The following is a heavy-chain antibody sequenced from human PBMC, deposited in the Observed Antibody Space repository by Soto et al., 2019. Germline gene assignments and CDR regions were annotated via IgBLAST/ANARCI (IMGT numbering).Heavy chain of an antibody. CDR1: GDSINNYY. Sequence: TLSLTCTVSGDSINNYYWTWIRQPPGKGLEWIGYIYDSVSTSYNPSLKSRLTISVDTSKNQFSLKLKSVTAADTAVYYCARGTKYYYQGMDVWGQGTTVTVSS. CDR2: IYDSVST. CDR3: ARGTKYYYQGMDV. J-gene: IGHJ6*02. V-gene: IGHV4-59*01.